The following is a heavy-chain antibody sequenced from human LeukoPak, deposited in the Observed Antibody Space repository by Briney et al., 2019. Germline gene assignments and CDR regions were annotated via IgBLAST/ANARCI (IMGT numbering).Heavy chain of an antibody. J-gene: IGHJ4*02. V-gene: IGHV4-39*01. D-gene: IGHD2-15*01. Sequence: PSETLSLTCTVSGGSISSSSDYWGWIRQPPGKGLEWIGSIYYSGSTYYNPSLKSRVTISVDTSKNQFSLKLSSVTAADTAVYYCATGLGYCSGGSCYSGFTQAPLDYWGQGTLVTVSS. CDR3: ATGLGYCSGGSCYSGFTQAPLDY. CDR2: IYYSGST. CDR1: GGSISSSSDY.